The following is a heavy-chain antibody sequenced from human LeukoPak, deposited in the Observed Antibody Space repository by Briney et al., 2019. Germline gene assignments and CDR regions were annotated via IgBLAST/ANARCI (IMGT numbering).Heavy chain of an antibody. CDR2: ISGSGGST. CDR3: ARDDYDSSTPYYFDY. V-gene: IGHV3-23*01. CDR1: GFTFSSYA. D-gene: IGHD3-22*01. J-gene: IGHJ4*02. Sequence: PGGSLRLSCAASGFTFSSYAMSWVRQAPGKGLEWVSAISGSGGSTYYADSVKGRFTISRDNSKNTLYLQMNSLRAEDTAVYYCARDDYDSSTPYYFDYWGQGILVTVSS.